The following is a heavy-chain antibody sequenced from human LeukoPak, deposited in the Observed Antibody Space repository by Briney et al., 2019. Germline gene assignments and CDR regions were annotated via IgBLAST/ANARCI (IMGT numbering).Heavy chain of an antibody. D-gene: IGHD1-26*01. CDR2: IRPNGDST. J-gene: IGHJ3*02. Sequence: GGSLRLSCSASGFTFSSYTMHWVRQAPGKGQEYVSLIRPNGDSTNYADSVKGRFTTSRDNSKNALYLQMSSQRPEDTAIYYCVKDRSGSWAFDIWGQGTMVTVSS. V-gene: IGHV3-64D*09. CDR1: GFTFSSYT. CDR3: VKDRSGSWAFDI.